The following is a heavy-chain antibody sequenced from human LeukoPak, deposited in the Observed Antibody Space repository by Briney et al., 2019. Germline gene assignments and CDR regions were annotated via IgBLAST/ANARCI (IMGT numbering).Heavy chain of an antibody. V-gene: IGHV4-61*01. CDR1: GYSISSSYY. CDR3: ARGQVVPAANPFDY. D-gene: IGHD2-2*01. J-gene: IGHJ4*02. CDR2: IYYSGST. Sequence: SETLSLTCTVSGYSISSSYYWSWIRQPPGKGLEWIGYIYYSGSTNYNPSLKSRVTISVDTSKNQFSLKLSSVTAADTAVYYCARGQVVPAANPFDYWGQGTLVTVSS.